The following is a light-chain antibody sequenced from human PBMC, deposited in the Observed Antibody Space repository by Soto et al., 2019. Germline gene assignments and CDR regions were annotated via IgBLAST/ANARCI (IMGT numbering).Light chain of an antibody. V-gene: IGKV1-5*01. Sequence: DIPMTQSPSTLSASVGDRVTITCRASQSISSWLAWYQQKPGKAPKLLIYDASSLESWVPSRFSASGSGTEFTLTISSLQPDDFATYYCQQYNSYSTFGPGAKVDIK. CDR1: QSISSW. J-gene: IGKJ3*01. CDR2: DAS. CDR3: QQYNSYST.